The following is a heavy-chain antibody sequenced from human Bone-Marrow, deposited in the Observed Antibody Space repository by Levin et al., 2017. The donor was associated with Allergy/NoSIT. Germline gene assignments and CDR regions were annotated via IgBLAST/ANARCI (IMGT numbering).Heavy chain of an antibody. CDR2: IYYTGST. J-gene: IGHJ6*02. D-gene: IGHD1-26*01. V-gene: IGHV4-59*08. CDR3: TRHGNPLPTPGSLDV. Sequence: SETLSLTCSVSGGSIYSYFWSWIRQPPGKGLEWIGYIYYTGSTKYNPSLKSRVTISVDTPKNQFSLKLTSVTAADTAVYYCTRHGNPLPTPGSLDVWGQGTTVTVSS. CDR1: GGSIYSYF.